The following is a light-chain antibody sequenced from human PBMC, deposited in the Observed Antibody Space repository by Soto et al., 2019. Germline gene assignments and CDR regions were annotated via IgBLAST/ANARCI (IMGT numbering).Light chain of an antibody. J-gene: IGKJ1*01. Sequence: DIPVTQSPSTLSASVGDRVTITCRASQSISSWLAWYQQKPGKAPKLLIYDASSLKSGVPSRFSGSGSGTEFTLTISSLQPDDFATYYCQQYNGYSPWTFGQGTKVEIK. V-gene: IGKV1-5*01. CDR3: QQYNGYSPWT. CDR2: DAS. CDR1: QSISSW.